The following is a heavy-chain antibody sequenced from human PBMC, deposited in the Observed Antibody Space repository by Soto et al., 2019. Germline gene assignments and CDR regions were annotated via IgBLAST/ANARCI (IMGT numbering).Heavy chain of an antibody. CDR2: ISSSSSTI. Sequence: PGGSLRLSCAASGFTFSSYSMNWVRQDPGKGLEWVSYISSSSSTIYYADSVKGRFTISRDNAKNSLYLQMNSLRAEDTAVYYCAREDYYDSSGYPPLGPAHGYWGQGTLVTVSS. CDR3: AREDYYDSSGYPPLGPAHGY. V-gene: IGHV3-48*01. D-gene: IGHD3-22*01. J-gene: IGHJ4*02. CDR1: GFTFSSYS.